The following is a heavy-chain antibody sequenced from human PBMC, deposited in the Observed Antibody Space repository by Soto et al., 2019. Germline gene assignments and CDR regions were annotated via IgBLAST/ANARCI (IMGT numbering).Heavy chain of an antibody. Sequence: GASVKVSCKASGYTFTDYYMHWVRQAPGQGLEWMGWINPNSGATSYAQRFQGRVTMTRDTSISTAYMELSRLTSDDTAVYYCAREGGDIVQMVYALPWYWGQGTQVTVSS. CDR1: GYTFTDYY. D-gene: IGHD2-8*01. CDR3: AREGGDIVQMVYALPWY. V-gene: IGHV1-2*02. J-gene: IGHJ4*02. CDR2: INPNSGAT.